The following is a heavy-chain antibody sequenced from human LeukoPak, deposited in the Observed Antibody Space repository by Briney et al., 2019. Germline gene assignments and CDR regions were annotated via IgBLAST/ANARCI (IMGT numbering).Heavy chain of an antibody. CDR2: INHSGST. D-gene: IGHD4-17*01. CDR1: GGSFSGYY. V-gene: IGHV4-34*01. CDR3: ARHYGDYYYYYMDV. J-gene: IGHJ6*03. Sequence: SETQSLTYDVYGGSFSGYYWSWIRQPPGNGLEWIGEINHSGSTNYNPSLKSRVTISVDTSKNQFSLKLSSVTAADTAVYYCARHYGDYYYYYMDVWGKGTTVTISS.